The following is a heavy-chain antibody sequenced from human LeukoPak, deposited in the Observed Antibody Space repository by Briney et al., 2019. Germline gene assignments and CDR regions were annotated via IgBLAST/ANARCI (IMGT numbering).Heavy chain of an antibody. CDR2: IYSGGST. V-gene: IGHV3-53*01. CDR3: AVATTETYYFDY. CDR1: GFTFSSYA. J-gene: IGHJ4*02. Sequence: GGSLRLSCAASGFTFSSYAMSWVRQAPGKGLEWVSVIYSGGSTYYADSVKGRFTISRDNSKNTLYLQMNSLRAEDTAVYYCAVATTETYYFDYWGQGTLVTVSS. D-gene: IGHD5-12*01.